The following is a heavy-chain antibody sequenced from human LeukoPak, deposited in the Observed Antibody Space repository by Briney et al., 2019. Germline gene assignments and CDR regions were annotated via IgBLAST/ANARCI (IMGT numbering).Heavy chain of an antibody. V-gene: IGHV1-69*13. CDR1: GYTFTSYG. CDR3: ARGTGIAAAGTIPFDY. D-gene: IGHD6-13*01. Sequence: GASVKVSCKASGYTFTSYGISWVRQAPGQGLEWMGGIIPIFGTANYAQKFQGRVTITADESTSTAYMELSSLRSEDTAVYYCARGTGIAAAGTIPFDYWGQGTLVTVSS. CDR2: IIPIFGTA. J-gene: IGHJ4*02.